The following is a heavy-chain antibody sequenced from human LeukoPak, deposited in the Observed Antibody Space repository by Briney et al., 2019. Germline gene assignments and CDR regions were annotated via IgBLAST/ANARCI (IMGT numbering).Heavy chain of an antibody. CDR1: GGTFSSYT. CDR3: ARDRSGELFLGY. V-gene: IGHV1-2*02. CDR2: INPNSGGT. D-gene: IGHD3-10*01. J-gene: IGHJ4*02. Sequence: ASVKVSCKASGGTFSSYTISWVRQAPGQGLEWMGWINPNSGGTNYAQKFQGRVTMTRDTSISTAYMGLSRLRSDDTAVYYCARDRSGELFLGYWGQGTLVTVSS.